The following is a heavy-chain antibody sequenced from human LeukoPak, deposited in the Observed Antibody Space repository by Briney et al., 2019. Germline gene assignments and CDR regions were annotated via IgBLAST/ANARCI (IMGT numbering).Heavy chain of an antibody. CDR1: GGSISSYY. Sequence: SETLSLTCTVSGGSISSYYWSWIRQPAGKGLEWIGRIYTSGSTNYNPSLKSRVTMSVGTSKNQFSLKLSSETAADTAVYYCARESPMITFGGVIVFDYWGQGTLVTVSS. CDR3: ARESPMITFGGVIVFDY. V-gene: IGHV4-4*07. CDR2: IYTSGST. J-gene: IGHJ4*02. D-gene: IGHD3-16*02.